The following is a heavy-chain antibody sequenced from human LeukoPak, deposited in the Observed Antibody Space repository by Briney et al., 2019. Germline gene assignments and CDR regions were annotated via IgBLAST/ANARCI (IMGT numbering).Heavy chain of an antibody. CDR2: INWNGGST. D-gene: IGHD6-13*01. V-gene: IGHV3-20*04. CDR1: GFTFVDYG. CDR3: ARGVESSSWFRYYFDY. Sequence: GGALRLSCAASGFTFVDYGMSWVRQAPGKGLEWVSGINWNGGSTGYADSVKGRFTISRDKAKNSLYLQMNRLRAEDTAFYYCARGVESSSWFRYYFDYCGQGALVTVSS. J-gene: IGHJ4*02.